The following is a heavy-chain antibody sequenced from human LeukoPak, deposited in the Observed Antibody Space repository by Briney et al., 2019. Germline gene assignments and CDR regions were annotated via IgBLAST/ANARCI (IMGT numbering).Heavy chain of an antibody. CDR2: IYYSGST. CDR3: ARQDYYVSGGYYYYMDV. J-gene: IGHJ6*03. Sequence: SKTLSLTCTVSGGSISSSSYYWGWIRQPPGKGLEWIGSIYYSGSTYYNPSLESRVTISVDTSKNQFSLKLSSVTAADTAVYYCARQDYYVSGGYYYYMDVWGKGTTVTVSS. V-gene: IGHV4-39*01. CDR1: GGSISSSSYY. D-gene: IGHD3-10*02.